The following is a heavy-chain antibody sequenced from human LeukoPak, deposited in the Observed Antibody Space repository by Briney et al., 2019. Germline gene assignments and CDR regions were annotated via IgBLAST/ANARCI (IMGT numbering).Heavy chain of an antibody. D-gene: IGHD2-2*01. Sequence: PSETLSLTCAVYGGSFSGYYWNWIRQPPGKGLEWIGEINHSGSTHYNPPLKSRVTMSVDTSKNQFSMKLSSVTAADTAVYYCARDETMPRPGAYWGQGTLVTVSS. CDR2: INHSGST. CDR3: ARDETMPRPGAY. V-gene: IGHV4-34*01. J-gene: IGHJ4*02. CDR1: GGSFSGYY.